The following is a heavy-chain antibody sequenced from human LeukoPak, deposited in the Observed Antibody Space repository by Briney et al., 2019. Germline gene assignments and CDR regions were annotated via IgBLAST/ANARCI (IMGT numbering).Heavy chain of an antibody. CDR3: ARVGYSSGWYVDC. V-gene: IGHV4-4*08. D-gene: IGHD6-19*01. Sequence: SETLSLTCTVSGGSIRSYYWSWIRQPPGKGLEWIGYIYSSGSTNYNPSLKSRVTISVDTSKNQFSLKLSSVTAADTAVYYCARVGYSSGWYVDCWGQGTLVTVSS. CDR1: GGSIRSYY. CDR2: IYSSGST. J-gene: IGHJ4*02.